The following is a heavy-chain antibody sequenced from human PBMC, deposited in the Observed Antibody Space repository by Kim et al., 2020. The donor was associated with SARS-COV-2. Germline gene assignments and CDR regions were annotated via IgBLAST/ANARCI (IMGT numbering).Heavy chain of an antibody. CDR3: ARVGGPYDSSEHAYYFDY. J-gene: IGHJ4*02. Sequence: GGSLRLSCAASGFTVSSNYMSWVRQAPGKGLEWVSVIYSGGSTYYADSVKGRFTISRDNSKNTLYLQMNSLRAEDTAVYYCARVGGPYDSSEHAYYFDYWGQGTLVTVSS. CDR2: IYSGGST. D-gene: IGHD3-22*01. CDR1: GFTVSSNY. V-gene: IGHV3-53*01.